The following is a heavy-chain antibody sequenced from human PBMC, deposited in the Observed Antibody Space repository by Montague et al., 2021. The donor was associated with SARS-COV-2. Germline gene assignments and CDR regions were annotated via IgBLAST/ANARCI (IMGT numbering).Heavy chain of an antibody. Sequence: SETLSLTCTVYGGSFSGYYWTWIRQSPRKGLEWIGEINHSGSTNYNPSLKSRVTISVDTSKNQFSLKLSSVTAADTAVYYCACGEITTRGLIYDYGIDVWGQGTTVTVSS. CDR2: INHSGST. V-gene: IGHV4-34*01. CDR3: ACGEITTRGLIYDYGIDV. CDR1: GGSFSGYY. D-gene: IGHD4-11*01. J-gene: IGHJ6*02.